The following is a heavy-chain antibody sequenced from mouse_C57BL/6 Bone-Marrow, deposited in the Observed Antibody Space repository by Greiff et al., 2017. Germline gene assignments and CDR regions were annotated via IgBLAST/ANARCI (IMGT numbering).Heavy chain of an antibody. J-gene: IGHJ3*01. CDR1: GYAFSSYW. CDR3: ERLRYYGFAY. V-gene: IGHV1-80*01. D-gene: IGHD1-1*01. Sequence: VQVVESGAELVKPGASVKISCKASGYAFSSYWMNWVQQRPGKGLEWIGQIYPGAGDPAYNGKFKGKATLTAAKSSRTAYLQHSNLTSEDSAVYFCERLRYYGFAYWGQGTLVTVAA. CDR2: IYPGAGDP.